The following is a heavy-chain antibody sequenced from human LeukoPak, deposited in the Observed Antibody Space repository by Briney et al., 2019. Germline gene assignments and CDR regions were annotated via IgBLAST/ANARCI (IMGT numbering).Heavy chain of an antibody. D-gene: IGHD3-10*01. CDR3: ARAFMVRGVNFDY. Sequence: QSGGSLRLSCAASGFTFSSYAMHWVRQAPGKGLEWVAVISYDGSNKYYADSVKGRFTISRDNSKNTLCLQMNSLRAEDTAVYYCARAFMVRGVNFDYWGQGTLVTVSS. CDR1: GFTFSSYA. V-gene: IGHV3-30-3*01. J-gene: IGHJ4*02. CDR2: ISYDGSNK.